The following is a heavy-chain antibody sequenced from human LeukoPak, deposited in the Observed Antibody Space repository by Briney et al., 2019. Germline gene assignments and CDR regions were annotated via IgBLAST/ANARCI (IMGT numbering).Heavy chain of an antibody. D-gene: IGHD3-10*01. Sequence: ASVKVSCKASGYTFTSYYMHWVRQAPGQGLEWMGIINSSGGSTSYAQKFQGRVTMTRDTSTSTVYMELSSLRSEDTAVYYCARGLWFGESSYYFDYWGQGTLVTVSS. CDR3: ARGLWFGESSYYFDY. CDR1: GYTFTSYY. V-gene: IGHV1-46*01. J-gene: IGHJ4*02. CDR2: INSSGGST.